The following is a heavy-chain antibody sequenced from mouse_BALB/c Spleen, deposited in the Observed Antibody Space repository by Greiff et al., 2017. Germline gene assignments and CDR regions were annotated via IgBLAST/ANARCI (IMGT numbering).Heavy chain of an antibody. CDR3: ARLGTATSPFDY. CDR1: GFTFSSYG. D-gene: IGHD1-2*01. Sequence: EVKVVESGGDLVKPGGSLKLSCAASGFTFSSYGMSWVRQTPDKRLEWVATISSGGSYTYYPDSVKGRFTISRDNAKNTLYLQMSSLKSEDTAMYYCARLGTATSPFDYWGQGTTLTVSS. CDR2: ISSGGSYT. V-gene: IGHV5-6*01. J-gene: IGHJ2*01.